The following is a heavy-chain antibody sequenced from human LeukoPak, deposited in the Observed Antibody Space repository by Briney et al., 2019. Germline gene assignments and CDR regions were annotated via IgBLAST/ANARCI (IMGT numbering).Heavy chain of an antibody. CDR1: GYTFTSYG. CDR2: ISAYNGNT. D-gene: IGHD2-2*01. CDR3: AREGGNCSSTSCYNWFDP. J-gene: IGHJ5*02. Sequence: ASVKVSCKAPGYTFTSYGISWVRQAPGQGLEWMGWISAYNGNTNYAQKLQGRVTMTTDTSTSTAYMELRSLRSDDTAVYYCAREGGNCSSTSCYNWFDPWGQGTLVTVSS. V-gene: IGHV1-18*01.